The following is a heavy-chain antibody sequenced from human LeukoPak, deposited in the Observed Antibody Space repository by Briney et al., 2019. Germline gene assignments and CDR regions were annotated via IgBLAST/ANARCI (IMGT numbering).Heavy chain of an antibody. CDR2: TYYRSKWYN. V-gene: IGHV6-1*01. J-gene: IGHJ4*02. CDR1: GDSVSSNSAT. D-gene: IGHD1-26*01. CDR3: ARDLKSGGFNDY. Sequence: SQTLLLTCAISGDSVSSNSATWNWIRQSPSRGLEWLGRTYYRSKWYNDYAVSVKSRITIIPDTSKNQFSLQLNSVTPDDTAVYYCARDLKSGGFNDYWGQGTLVTVSS.